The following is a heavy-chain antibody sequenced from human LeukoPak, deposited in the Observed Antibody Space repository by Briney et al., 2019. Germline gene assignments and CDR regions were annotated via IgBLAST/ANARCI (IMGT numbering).Heavy chain of an antibody. CDR3: ARTNYGDYRNWFDP. CDR2: IDWDDDK. CDR1: GFSLSTSGMR. J-gene: IGHJ5*02. Sequence: SGPTLVNPTQTLTLTCTFSGFSLSTSGMRVGWIRQPPGKALEWLARIDWDDDKFYSTSLKTRLTISKDTSKNQVVLTMTNMDPVDTATYYCARTNYGDYRNWFDPWGQGTLVTVSS. D-gene: IGHD4-17*01. V-gene: IGHV2-70*04.